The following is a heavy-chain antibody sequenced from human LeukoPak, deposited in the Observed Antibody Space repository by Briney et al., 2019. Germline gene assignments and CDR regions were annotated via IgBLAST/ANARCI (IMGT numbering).Heavy chain of an antibody. CDR2: ISGSGGST. V-gene: IGHV3-23*01. Sequence: GGSLRLSCAASGFTFSSYAMSWVRQAPGKGLEWVSAISGSGGSTYYADSVRGRFTISRDNSKNTLYLQMNSLRAEDTAVYYCARSYYDFWSGYLDYWGQGTLVTVSS. CDR1: GFTFSSYA. CDR3: ARSYYDFWSGYLDY. D-gene: IGHD3-3*01. J-gene: IGHJ4*02.